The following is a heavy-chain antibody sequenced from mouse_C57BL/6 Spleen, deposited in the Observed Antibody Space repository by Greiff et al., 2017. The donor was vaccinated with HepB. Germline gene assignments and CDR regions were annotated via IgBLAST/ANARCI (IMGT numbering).Heavy chain of an antibody. Sequence: EVNLVESGGGLVKPGGSLKLSCAASGFTFSDYGMHWVRQAPEKGLEWVAYISSGSSTIYYADTVKGRFTISRDNAKNTLFLQMTSLRSEDTAMYYCARDYGSRRWYFDVWGTGTTVTVSS. V-gene: IGHV5-17*01. CDR1: GFTFSDYG. D-gene: IGHD1-1*01. CDR3: ARDYGSRRWYFDV. CDR2: ISSGSSTI. J-gene: IGHJ1*03.